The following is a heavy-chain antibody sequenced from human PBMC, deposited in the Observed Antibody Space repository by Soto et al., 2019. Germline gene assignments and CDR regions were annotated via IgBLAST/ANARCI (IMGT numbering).Heavy chain of an antibody. Sequence: SETLSLTCTVSGGSISSYYWSWIRQPPGKGLEWIGYIYYSGSTNYNPSLKSRVTISVDTSKNQFSLKLSSVTAADTAVYYCARYSSGWYFYWGKGTLVTVSS. V-gene: IGHV4-59*01. CDR3: ARYSSGWYFY. CDR2: IYYSGST. D-gene: IGHD6-19*01. J-gene: IGHJ4*02. CDR1: GGSISSYY.